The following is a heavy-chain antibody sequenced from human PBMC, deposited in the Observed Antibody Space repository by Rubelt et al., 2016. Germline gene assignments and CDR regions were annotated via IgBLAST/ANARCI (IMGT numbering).Heavy chain of an antibody. Sequence: QLQLQESGPGLVKPSETLSLTCTVSGGSISSSTYYWGWIRQPPGKGLEWIGSIYYSGSTYYNPSLKSRVTISVDTPKNLFSLKLTSVTAADTAIYFWVRVDGSAYLFDSWGQGTLVTVSS. D-gene: IGHD3-16*01. CDR3: VRVDGSAYLFDS. J-gene: IGHJ4*02. CDR2: IYYSGST. V-gene: IGHV4-39*07. CDR1: GGSISSSTYY.